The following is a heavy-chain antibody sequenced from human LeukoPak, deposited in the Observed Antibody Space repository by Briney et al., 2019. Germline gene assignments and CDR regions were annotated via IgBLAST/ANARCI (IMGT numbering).Heavy chain of an antibody. J-gene: IGHJ4*02. V-gene: IGHV3-7*03. CDR2: IKQDGSEK. CDR3: ARALSYSTNWLDY. Sequence: GGSLRLSCAASGFTFSTYWMSWVRQAPGKGLEWVANIKQDGSEKYYVDSVKGRFTISRDNVKNSLYLQMNSLRAEDTAVYYCARALSYSTNWLDYWGQGTLVTVPS. CDR1: GFTFSTYW. D-gene: IGHD6-13*01.